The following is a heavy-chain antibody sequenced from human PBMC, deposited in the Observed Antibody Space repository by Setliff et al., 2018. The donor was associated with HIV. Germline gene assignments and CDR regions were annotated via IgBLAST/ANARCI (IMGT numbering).Heavy chain of an antibody. CDR1: GFTFSPYW. J-gene: IGHJ4*02. V-gene: IGHV3-74*03. CDR3: ARDLSYDYDPGGFDY. D-gene: IGHD3-22*01. CDR2: INSDGTST. Sequence: PGGSLRLSCAASGFTFSPYWMHWVRQAPGKGLVWVSRINSDGTSTTYADSVKGRFTISRDNAKNTLYLQMNSLRAEDTAVYYCARDLSYDYDPGGFDYWGQGTLVTVSS.